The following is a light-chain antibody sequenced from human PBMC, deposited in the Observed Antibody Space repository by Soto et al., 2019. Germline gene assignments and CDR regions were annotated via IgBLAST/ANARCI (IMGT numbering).Light chain of an antibody. CDR3: LQDHNPPST. V-gene: IGKV1-6*01. CDR2: GAS. CDR1: QGIRND. Sequence: AIQMTQSPSSLSASVGDRFTITCRAGQGIRNDLAWYQQKTGKAPKLLMYGASRLQSGVPSRFRGSGSGTDVTLTISSLQPEDVATYYCLQDHNPPSTFGQGTKVDI. J-gene: IGKJ1*01.